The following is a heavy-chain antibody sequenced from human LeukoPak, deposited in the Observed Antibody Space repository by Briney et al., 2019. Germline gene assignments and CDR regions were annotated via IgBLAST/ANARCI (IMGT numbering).Heavy chain of an antibody. CDR2: IYPGDSDT. J-gene: IGHJ6*03. CDR1: GYSFTSYW. CDR3: ARHVGGWGLHLNYYYYMDV. Sequence: GESLKISCKGSGYSFTSYWIGWVRQMPGKGLEWMGIIYPGDSDTRYSPSFQGQVTISADKSISTAYLQWSSLKASDTAMYYCARHVGGWGLHLNYYYYMDVWGKGTTVTVSS. D-gene: IGHD1-26*01. V-gene: IGHV5-51*01.